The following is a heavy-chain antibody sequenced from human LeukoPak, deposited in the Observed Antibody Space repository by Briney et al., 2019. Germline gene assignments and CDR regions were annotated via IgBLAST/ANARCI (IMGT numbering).Heavy chain of an antibody. CDR2: IYYSGST. D-gene: IGHD1-26*01. CDR3: ARAPPYSGSRFDY. V-gene: IGHV4-39*07. CDR1: GGSISSSSYY. Sequence: SETLSLTCTVSGGSISSSSYYWGWIRQPPGKGLEWIGSIYYSGSTYYNPSLKSRVTISVDTSKNQFSLKLSSVTAADTAVYYCARAPPYSGSRFDYRGQGTLVTVSA. J-gene: IGHJ4*02.